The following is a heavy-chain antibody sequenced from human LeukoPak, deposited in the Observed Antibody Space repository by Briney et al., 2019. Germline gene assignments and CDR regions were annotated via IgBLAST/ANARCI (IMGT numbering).Heavy chain of an antibody. CDR1: GFTFSSYA. CDR2: ISSSSSYI. V-gene: IGHV3-21*01. D-gene: IGHD3-3*01. J-gene: IGHJ4*02. Sequence: GGSLRLSCAASGFTFSSYAMSWVRQAPGKGLEWVSSISSSSSYIYYADSVKGRFTISRDNAKNSLYLQMNSLRAEDTAVYYCARGSGYYDFWSGYFFDYWGQGTLVTVSS. CDR3: ARGSGYYDFWSGYFFDY.